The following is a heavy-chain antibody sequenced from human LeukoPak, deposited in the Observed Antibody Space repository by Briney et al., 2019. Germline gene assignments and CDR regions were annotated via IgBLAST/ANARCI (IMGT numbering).Heavy chain of an antibody. CDR3: ARGWGGLGWFSDY. D-gene: IGHD4-23*01. CDR2: MWYDGSAK. J-gene: IGHJ4*02. Sequence: GGSLRLSCAASGFTFSSFGIHWVRQAPGRGLEWVAIMWYDGSAKYFADSVKGRFTVSRDNSKNTLYLQMNSLRAEDTAVYYCARGWGGLGWFSDYWGQGTLVTVSS. CDR1: GFTFSSFG. V-gene: IGHV3-33*01.